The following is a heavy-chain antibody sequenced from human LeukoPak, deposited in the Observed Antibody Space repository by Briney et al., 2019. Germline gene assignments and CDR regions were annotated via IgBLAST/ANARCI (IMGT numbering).Heavy chain of an antibody. V-gene: IGHV3-9*01. CDR3: AKDNRRHYTSGPNPDSLH. CDR1: GFIFNNYA. Sequence: GGSLRLSCAGSGFIFNNYAMHWVRQPPGKGLEWVSGISWNSSSIDYADSVKGRFTISRDNAKNSLYLQMNSLRVEDTAFYYCAKDNRRHYTSGPNPDSLHWGQGALVTVSS. J-gene: IGHJ4*02. CDR2: ISWNSSSI. D-gene: IGHD6-19*01.